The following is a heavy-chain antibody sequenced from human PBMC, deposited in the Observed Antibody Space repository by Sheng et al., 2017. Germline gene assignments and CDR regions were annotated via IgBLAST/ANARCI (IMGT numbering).Heavy chain of an antibody. CDR3: AKGYRNVDY. CDR1: GFSFSDHY. D-gene: IGHD1-1*01. Sequence: VQLVESGGGLVQPGGSLRLSCVASGFSFSDHYMDWVRQAPGKGLEWVALIWSDGSIQYYGDSVKGRFTISRDNSNNMLYLQMNSLRNEDTAVYYCAKGYRNVDYWGQGTLVTVSS. J-gene: IGHJ4*02. CDR2: IWSDGSIQ. V-gene: IGHV3-33*06.